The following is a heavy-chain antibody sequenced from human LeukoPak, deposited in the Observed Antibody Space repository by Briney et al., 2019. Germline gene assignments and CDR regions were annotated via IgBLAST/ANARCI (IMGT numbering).Heavy chain of an antibody. J-gene: IGHJ5*02. CDR3: ASRGFGGAAWWFDP. CDR2: IIPIFGTA. D-gene: IGHD3-10*01. CDR1: GGTFSSYA. Sequence: ASVKVSCKASGGTFSSYAISWVRQAPGQGLEWMGGIIPIFGTANYAQKFQGRVTITADETTSTAYMELSSLRSEDTAVYFFASRGFGGAAWWFDPWGQGTLVTVSS. V-gene: IGHV1-69*13.